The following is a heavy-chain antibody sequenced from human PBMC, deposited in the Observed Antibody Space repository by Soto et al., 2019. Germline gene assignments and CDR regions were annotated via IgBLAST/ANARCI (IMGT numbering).Heavy chain of an antibody. CDR2: IYHSRST. CDR1: GGSISSGGYS. J-gene: IGHJ3*02. Sequence: QLQLQESGSGLVKPSQTLSLTCAVSGGSISSGGYSWSWIRQPPGKGLEWIGYIYHSRSTYYNPSLKSRVTISVDRSKNQFSLKLSSVTAADTAVYYCARAVVTHHDAFDIWGQGTMVTVSS. V-gene: IGHV4-30-2*01. D-gene: IGHD3-22*01. CDR3: ARAVVTHHDAFDI.